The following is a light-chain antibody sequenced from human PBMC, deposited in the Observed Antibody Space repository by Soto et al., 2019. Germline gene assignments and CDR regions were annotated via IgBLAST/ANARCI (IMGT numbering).Light chain of an antibody. CDR2: EVS. CDR3: SSYTTISTRYV. Sequence: QSVLTQPASVSGSPGQSITISCTGTSSDVGNYNYVSWYQQHPGRAPKLMIFEVSNRPSGVSNRLSGSKSGNTASLTISGLQPEDEADYYCSSYTTISTRYVFGTGTKVTV. V-gene: IGLV2-14*01. CDR1: SSDVGNYNY. J-gene: IGLJ1*01.